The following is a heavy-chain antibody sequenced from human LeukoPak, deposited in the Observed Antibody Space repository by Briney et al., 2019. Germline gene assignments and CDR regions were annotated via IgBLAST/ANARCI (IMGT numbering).Heavy chain of an antibody. V-gene: IGHV3-30*04. J-gene: IGHJ4*02. Sequence: GGSLRLSCAASAFTFSSYAMHWVRQAPGKGLEWVAVISYDGSNKYYADSVKGRFTISRDNSKNTLYLQMNSLRAEDTAVYYCAKDRDPYDSSGFDYWGQGTLVTVSS. D-gene: IGHD3-22*01. CDR2: ISYDGSNK. CDR3: AKDRDPYDSSGFDY. CDR1: AFTFSSYA.